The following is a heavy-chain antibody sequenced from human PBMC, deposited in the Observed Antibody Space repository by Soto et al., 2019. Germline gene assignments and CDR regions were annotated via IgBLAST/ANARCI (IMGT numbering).Heavy chain of an antibody. CDR1: GFTVSSNY. CDR2: IYSGGST. Sequence: GGSLRLSCAASGFTVSSNYMSWVRQAPGKGLEWVSVIYSGGSTYYADSVKGRFTISRDNSKNTLYLQMNSLRAEDTAVYYCALGFLEYYYYMDVWGKGTTVTVSS. D-gene: IGHD3-3*01. J-gene: IGHJ6*03. CDR3: ALGFLEYYYYMDV. V-gene: IGHV3-66*01.